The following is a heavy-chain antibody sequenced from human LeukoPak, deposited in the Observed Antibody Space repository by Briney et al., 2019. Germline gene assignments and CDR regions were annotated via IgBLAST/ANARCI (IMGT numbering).Heavy chain of an antibody. V-gene: IGHV3-11*06. CDR2: ISSSSSDT. J-gene: IGHJ1*01. CDR1: GFTFSDYY. CDR3: ARVGATWYFQH. D-gene: IGHD1-26*01. Sequence: GGSLRLSCAASGFTFSDYYLTWIRQAPGKGLEWVSYISSSSSDTNYADSVRGRFTISRDNANKSLYLQMNSLRDEDTAVYYCARVGATWYFQHWGQGALVTVSS.